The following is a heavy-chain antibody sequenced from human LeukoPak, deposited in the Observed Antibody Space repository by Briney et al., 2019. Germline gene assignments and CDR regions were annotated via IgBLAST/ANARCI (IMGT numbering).Heavy chain of an antibody. Sequence: GRSLRLSCTDSGLTFLDYAMTWVRQAPGKGLEWVGFIRTRVYGETTEYAASVKGRFTISRDDSKSIAYLQMNSLKTEDTAIYYCTRGWFHSPDHYTDWGQGTLVTVSS. D-gene: IGHD3-10*01. J-gene: IGHJ4*02. CDR1: GLTFLDYA. CDR3: TRGWFHSPDHYTD. V-gene: IGHV3-49*04. CDR2: IRTRVYGETT.